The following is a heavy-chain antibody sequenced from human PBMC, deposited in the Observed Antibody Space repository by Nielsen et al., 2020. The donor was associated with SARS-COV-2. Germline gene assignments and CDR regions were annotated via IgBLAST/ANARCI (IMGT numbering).Heavy chain of an antibody. CDR1: GFTFSSYD. J-gene: IGHJ6*02. D-gene: IGHD3-10*01. V-gene: IGHV3-13*04. CDR3: ARSPNYYGSGMDGMDV. Sequence: GESLKISCAASGFTFSSYDMHWVRQATGKGLEWVSAIGTAGDTYYPGSVKGRFTISRENAKNSLYLQMNSLRAGDTAVYYCARSPNYYGSGMDGMDVWGQGTTVTVSS. CDR2: IGTAGDT.